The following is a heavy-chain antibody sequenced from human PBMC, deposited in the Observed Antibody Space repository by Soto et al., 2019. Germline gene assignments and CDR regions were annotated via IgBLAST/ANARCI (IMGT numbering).Heavy chain of an antibody. CDR3: ARAYYYDSSHPPEFDY. CDR2: IIPIFGTA. J-gene: IGHJ4*02. CDR1: GGTFSSYA. Sequence: QVQLVQSGAEVKKPGSSVKVSCKASGGTFSSYAISWVRQAPGQGLEWMGGIIPIFGTANYAQKFQGRVTSTADESTSTADMELSSRRSEDTAVYYCARAYYYDSSHPPEFDYWGQGTLVTGSS. V-gene: IGHV1-69*01. D-gene: IGHD3-22*01.